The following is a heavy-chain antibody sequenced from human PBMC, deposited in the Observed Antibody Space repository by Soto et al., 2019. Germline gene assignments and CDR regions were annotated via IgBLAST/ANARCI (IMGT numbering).Heavy chain of an antibody. V-gene: IGHV1-46*01. CDR1: GYIFTAYS. J-gene: IGHJ1*01. Sequence: QVQLEQSGAEVKKLGASVKVSCKASGYIFTAYSMHWVRRGPGQGLPWMGVVNPSGGSTNYAPKFQGRITLTRETSRNGVNMDLCSLTPEDTAVYYCARQENWSGSICYSEYFQRWGQATLVTFSS. D-gene: IGHD2-15*01. CDR2: VNPSGGST. CDR3: ARQENWSGSICYSEYFQR.